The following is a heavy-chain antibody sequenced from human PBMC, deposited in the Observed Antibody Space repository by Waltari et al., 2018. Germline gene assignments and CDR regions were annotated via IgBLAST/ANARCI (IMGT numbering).Heavy chain of an antibody. J-gene: IGHJ6*02. Sequence: LQLVQSGGEVKKPGASVKVSCKASGYKFINHGISWVRQAPGQGLEWMGWIGADSGNTDYAQKCQGRVTMTTDTSTGTVYVDLRSLRSDDTAVYYCAAISGWSRGNYAMDVWGQGTTVTVSS. CDR2: IGADSGNT. CDR3: AAISGWSRGNYAMDV. D-gene: IGHD3-16*01. V-gene: IGHV1-18*01. CDR1: GYKFINHG.